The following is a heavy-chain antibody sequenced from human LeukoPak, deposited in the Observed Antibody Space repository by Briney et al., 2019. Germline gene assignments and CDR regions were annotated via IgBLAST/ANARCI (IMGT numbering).Heavy chain of an antibody. Sequence: SQTLSLTCTVSGGSISSGGYYWSWIRQPPGKGLEWIGEINHSGSTNYNPSLKSRVTISGDTSKNQFSLRLSSVTAADTAVYYCARLGYSSGWYQFDYWGQGSLVTVSS. D-gene: IGHD6-19*01. CDR3: ARLGYSSGWYQFDY. CDR1: GGSISSGGYY. J-gene: IGHJ4*02. CDR2: INHSGST. V-gene: IGHV4-30-2*01.